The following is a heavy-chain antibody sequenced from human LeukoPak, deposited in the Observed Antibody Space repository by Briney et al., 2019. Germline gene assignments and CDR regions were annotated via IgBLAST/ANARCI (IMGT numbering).Heavy chain of an antibody. V-gene: IGHV4-59*01. CDR3: ARGYCSGGSCHSGRYYFDF. J-gene: IGHJ2*01. Sequence: PSETLSLTCTVSGGSISSYYWTWIRQPPGKGLEWIGCIFYSGSTNYSPSLKSRVAISVETSKSQFSLKLNSVTTADTAVYYCARGYCSGGSCHSGRYYFDFWGRGTLVTVSS. CDR1: GGSISSYY. D-gene: IGHD2-15*01. CDR2: IFYSGST.